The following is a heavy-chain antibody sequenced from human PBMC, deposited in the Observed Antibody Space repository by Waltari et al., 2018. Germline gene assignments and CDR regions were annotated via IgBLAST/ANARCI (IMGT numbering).Heavy chain of an antibody. CDR2: IKQDGSDK. V-gene: IGHV3-7*01. CDR3: ARDGGGGSFQL. D-gene: IGHD3-16*01. J-gene: IGHJ1*01. Sequence: EVQLVESGGGLVQPGGSLRLSCDAAGFTFSMYWMTWVRRDPGKGLETVANIKQDGSDKYYVASVKGRFTVSKDNAKNSLYLQMHSLRAEDTGVYYCARDGGGGSFQLWGQGTLVTVSS. CDR1: GFTFSMYW.